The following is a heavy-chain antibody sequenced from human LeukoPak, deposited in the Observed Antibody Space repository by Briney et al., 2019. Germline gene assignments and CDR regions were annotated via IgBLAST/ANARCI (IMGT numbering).Heavy chain of an antibody. Sequence: GGSLRLSCAASGFRFSSYAMSWVRQAPGKGLEWVSAISGSGVSTYYADSVKGRFTVSRDNSKNTLYLQMSSLRAEDTAVYYCAKDERNWDYNLASQTYDWGQGTLVTVSS. J-gene: IGHJ4*02. V-gene: IGHV3-23*01. CDR2: ISGSGVST. D-gene: IGHD1-7*01. CDR1: GFRFSSYA. CDR3: AKDERNWDYNLASQTYD.